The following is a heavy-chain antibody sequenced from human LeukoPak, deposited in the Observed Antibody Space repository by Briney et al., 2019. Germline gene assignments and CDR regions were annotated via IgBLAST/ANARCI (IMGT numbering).Heavy chain of an antibody. V-gene: IGHV3-9*01. J-gene: IGHJ6*02. D-gene: IGHD4-11*01. Sequence: GGSLRLSCAASRFTFDDYAMHWVRQAPGKGLEWVSGISWNSGSIGYADSVKGRFTISRDNAKNSLYLQMNSLRAEDTALYYCAKDMRSKSYYYYGMDVWGQETTVTVSS. CDR2: ISWNSGSI. CDR1: RFTFDDYA. CDR3: AKDMRSKSYYYYGMDV.